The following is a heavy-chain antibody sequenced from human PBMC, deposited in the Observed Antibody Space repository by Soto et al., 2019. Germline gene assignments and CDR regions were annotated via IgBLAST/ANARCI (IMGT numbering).Heavy chain of an antibody. CDR3: ARLEGLATISYYFDF. Sequence: SETLSLTCTVSGGSISTYYWNWIRQAPGKGLEWIGNIYFRGSANYNPSLKSRVTISLDSSKSQFSLKLNSVTAADSAVYFCARLEGLATISYYFDFWGPGALVTVSS. D-gene: IGHD3-9*01. CDR2: IYFRGSA. J-gene: IGHJ4*02. CDR1: GGSISTYY. V-gene: IGHV4-59*08.